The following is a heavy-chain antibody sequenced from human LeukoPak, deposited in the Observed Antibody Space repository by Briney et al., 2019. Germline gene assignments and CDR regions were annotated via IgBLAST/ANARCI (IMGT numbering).Heavy chain of an antibody. D-gene: IGHD2-15*01. V-gene: IGHV3-30*18. Sequence: GGSLRLSCAASGFTFSSYGMHWVRQAPGKGLEWVAVISYDGSNKYYADSVKGRFTISRDNSKNTLYLQMNSLRAEDTAVYYCANGYCSGGSCPRPFDYWGQGTLVTVSS. CDR2: ISYDGSNK. CDR1: GFTFSSYG. CDR3: ANGYCSGGSCPRPFDY. J-gene: IGHJ4*02.